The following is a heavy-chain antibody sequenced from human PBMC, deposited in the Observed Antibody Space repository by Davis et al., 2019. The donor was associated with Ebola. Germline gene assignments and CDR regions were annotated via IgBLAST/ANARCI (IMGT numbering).Heavy chain of an antibody. Sequence: AASVKVSCKASGYSFVSYGISWVRQAPGQGLEWMGWISPYNGNTNYAQKLQGRVTMTRDTSTSTVYMELSSLRSEDTAVYYCAREKTPGGDYVYYYYYGMDVWGQGTTVTVSS. CDR2: ISPYNGNT. V-gene: IGHV1-18*01. J-gene: IGHJ6*02. D-gene: IGHD4-17*01. CDR1: GYSFVSYG. CDR3: AREKTPGGDYVYYYYYGMDV.